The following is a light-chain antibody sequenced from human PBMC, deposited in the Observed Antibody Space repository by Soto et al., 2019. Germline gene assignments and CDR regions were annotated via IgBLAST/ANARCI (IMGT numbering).Light chain of an antibody. CDR3: QQYDNWPHT. CDR1: QNLSRN. CDR2: DAS. V-gene: IGKV3-15*01. Sequence: EMVMTQSPATLSVSPGERATLSCRASQNLSRNLAWYQQQPGQAPRLLIYDASTRATGIPARFSGSGSGTDFTLTISSLQSEDFAGYYCQQYDNWPHTCGQGTKLEIK. J-gene: IGKJ2*01.